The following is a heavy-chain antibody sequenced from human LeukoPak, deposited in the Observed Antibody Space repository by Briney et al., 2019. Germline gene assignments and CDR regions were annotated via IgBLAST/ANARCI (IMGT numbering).Heavy chain of an antibody. CDR2: IYYSGST. CDR3: ARLGGSYYADFDY. CDR1: GGSFSSYY. J-gene: IGHJ4*02. V-gene: IGHV4-39*01. Sequence: SETLSLTCAVYGGSFSSYYWGWIRQPPGKGLEWIGSIYYSGSTYCNPSLKSRVTISVDTSKNQFSLKLSSVTAADTAVYYCARLGGSYYADFDYWGQGTLVTVSS. D-gene: IGHD1-26*01.